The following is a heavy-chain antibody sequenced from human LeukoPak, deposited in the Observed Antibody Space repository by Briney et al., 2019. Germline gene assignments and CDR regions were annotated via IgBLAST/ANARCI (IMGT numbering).Heavy chain of an antibody. CDR2: INHSGST. CDR3: ARGRGVLRNFDWSLDY. D-gene: IGHD3-9*01. CDR1: GGSFSGYY. Sequence: KLSETLSLTCAVYGGSFSGYYWSWIRQPPGKGLEWIGEINHSGSTNYNPSLKSRVTISVDTSKNQFSLKLSSVTAADTAVYYCARGRGVLRNFDWSLDYWGQGSLVTVSS. J-gene: IGHJ4*02. V-gene: IGHV4-34*01.